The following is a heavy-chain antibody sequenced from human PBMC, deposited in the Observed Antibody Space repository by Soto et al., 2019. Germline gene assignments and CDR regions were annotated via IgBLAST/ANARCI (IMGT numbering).Heavy chain of an antibody. CDR1: GFTFSSYG. CDR3: AKGKSSGWPETIDY. J-gene: IGHJ4*02. V-gene: IGHV3-30*18. Sequence: GGSLRLSCAASGFTFSSYGMHWVRQAPGKGLEWVAVISYDGSNKYYADSVKGRFTISRDNSKNTLYLQMNSLRAEDTAVYYCAKGKSSGWPETIDYWGQGTLVTVSS. D-gene: IGHD6-19*01. CDR2: ISYDGSNK.